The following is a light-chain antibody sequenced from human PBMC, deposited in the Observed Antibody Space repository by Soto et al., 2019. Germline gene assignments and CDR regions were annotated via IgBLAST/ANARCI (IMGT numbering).Light chain of an antibody. CDR2: SDN. J-gene: IGLJ2*01. CDR1: SSNIGTNT. Sequence: QPVLTQPPSASGTPGQRVTISCSGSSSNIGTNTVIWYQQLPGAAPKLLIYSDNQRPSGVPDRFSGSKSGTSASLAISGLQSEDEDDYYCAAWDVSLVVFGGGTKLTLL. CDR3: AAWDVSLVV. V-gene: IGLV1-44*01.